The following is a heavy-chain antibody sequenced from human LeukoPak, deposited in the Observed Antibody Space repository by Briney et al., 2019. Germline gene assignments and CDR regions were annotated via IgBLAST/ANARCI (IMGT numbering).Heavy chain of an antibody. CDR1: GGSISSHY. J-gene: IGHJ4*02. D-gene: IGHD6-19*01. Sequence: SETLSLTCTVSGGSISSHYWSWIRQPPGKGLEWIGYVYYSGSTNYNPSLKSRVTISVDTSKNQISLKLTSVTAVDTAVYYCAREKGEAVAGTFDYWGQGTLVTVSS. CDR3: AREKGEAVAGTFDY. CDR2: VYYSGST. V-gene: IGHV4-59*11.